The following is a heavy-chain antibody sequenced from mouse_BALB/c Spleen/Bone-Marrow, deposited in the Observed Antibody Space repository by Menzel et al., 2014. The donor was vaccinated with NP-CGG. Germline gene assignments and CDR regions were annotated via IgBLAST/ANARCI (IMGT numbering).Heavy chain of an antibody. CDR3: ARHGEERPVLAMDY. CDR2: INNGGGST. CDR1: GFTFTAYT. J-gene: IGHJ4*01. D-gene: IGHD2-14*01. Sequence: EVKLMESGGGLVEPGGSLKLSCAASGFTFTAYTMSWVRQTPEKRLEWVAYINNGGGSTYYPDTVKGRFTISRDNAKNTLYLQMSSLKSEDTAMYYCARHGEERPVLAMDYWGQGTSVTVSS. V-gene: IGHV5-12-2*01.